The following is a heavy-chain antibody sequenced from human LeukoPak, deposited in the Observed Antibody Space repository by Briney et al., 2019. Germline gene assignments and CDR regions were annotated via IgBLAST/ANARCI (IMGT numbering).Heavy chain of an antibody. J-gene: IGHJ4*02. V-gene: IGHV3-23*01. CDR3: AKDHDYGDYVGPPGDY. CDR1: GFTFSSYA. Sequence: GGSLRLSCAASGFTFSSYAMSWVRQAPGKGLEWVSAIGSSGRDTYYADSVKGRFTISRDNSKNTLYLQMNSLRAEDTAVYYCAKDHDYGDYVGPPGDYWGQGTLVTVSS. D-gene: IGHD4-17*01. CDR2: IGSSGRDT.